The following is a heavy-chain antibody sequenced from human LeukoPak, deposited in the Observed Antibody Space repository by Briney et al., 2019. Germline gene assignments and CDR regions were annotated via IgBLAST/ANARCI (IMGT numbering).Heavy chain of an antibody. CDR1: GFTFSSYS. D-gene: IGHD6-13*01. CDR3: ARGGAIAALPDDNWFDP. CDR2: ISSSSSYI. V-gene: IGHV3-21*01. Sequence: GGSLRLSCAASGFTFSSYSMNWVRQAPGKGLEWVSSISSSSSYIYYADSVKGRFTISRDNAKNSLYLQMSSLRAEDTAVYYCARGGAIAALPDDNWFDPWGQGTLVTVSS. J-gene: IGHJ5*02.